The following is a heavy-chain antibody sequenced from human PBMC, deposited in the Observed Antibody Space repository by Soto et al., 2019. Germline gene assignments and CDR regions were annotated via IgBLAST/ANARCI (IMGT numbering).Heavy chain of an antibody. Sequence: QVQLVQSGAEVKKPGSSVKVSCKASGGTFSSYAISWVRQAPGQGLEWMGGIIPIFGTANYARKFQGRVTITADESTSTAYMELSSLRSEDTAVYYCARSLSTGYDSSGYYVYGGQGTLVTVSS. CDR2: IIPIFGTA. CDR1: GGTFSSYA. V-gene: IGHV1-69*01. CDR3: ARSLSTGYDSSGYYVY. J-gene: IGHJ4*02. D-gene: IGHD3-22*01.